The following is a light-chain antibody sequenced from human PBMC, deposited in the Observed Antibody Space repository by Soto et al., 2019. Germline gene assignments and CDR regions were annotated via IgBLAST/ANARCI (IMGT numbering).Light chain of an antibody. V-gene: IGLV2-8*01. J-gene: IGLJ1*01. CDR2: EVS. CDR3: SSYAGSNTYV. Sequence: QSALTQPPSASGSPGQSVTISCTGTSSDVGAYNYVSWYQQHPGKAPKLMIYEVSKRPSGVPDRFSGSKSGNTASLTVSGLQAEDETDYYCSSYAGSNTYVFGAWTKLAVL. CDR1: SSDVGAYNY.